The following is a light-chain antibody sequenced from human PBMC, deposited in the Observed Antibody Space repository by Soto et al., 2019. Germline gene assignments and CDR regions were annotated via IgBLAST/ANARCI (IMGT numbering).Light chain of an antibody. CDR3: QQYNNWPLT. CDR2: GSS. J-gene: IGKJ4*01. V-gene: IGKV3-15*01. Sequence: MTQSPSTLSGSVGDRVTLSCRASQSVSSNLAWYQQKPGQAPRLLIYGSSTRATGIPARFSGSGSGTDFTLTISSLQSEDFAVYYCQQYNNWPLTFGGGTKVDIK. CDR1: QSVSSN.